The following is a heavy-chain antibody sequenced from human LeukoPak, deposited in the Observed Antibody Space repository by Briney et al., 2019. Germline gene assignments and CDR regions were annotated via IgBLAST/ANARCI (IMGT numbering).Heavy chain of an antibody. J-gene: IGHJ4*02. CDR3: ARADGYNRGLFDY. CDR1: GGSIGSYY. D-gene: IGHD5-24*01. Sequence: SETLSLTCTVSGGSIGSYYWSWIRQPPGKGLEWIGYIYYSGSTNYNPSLKSRVTISVDTSKNQFSLKLSSVTAADTAVYYCARADGYNRGLFDYWGQGTLVTVSS. CDR2: IYYSGST. V-gene: IGHV4-59*01.